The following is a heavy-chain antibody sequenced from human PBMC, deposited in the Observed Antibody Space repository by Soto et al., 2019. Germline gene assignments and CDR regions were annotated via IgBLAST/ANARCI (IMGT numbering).Heavy chain of an antibody. V-gene: IGHV2-5*08. J-gene: IGHJ5*02. CDR3: AHNLVAGTSWFDP. Sequence: TLSLTCTVSGGSISPYYWSWIRQPPGKALEWLGIIYWDDDKRYRPSLKSRLTITKDTSKNQVVLTMTNMDPVDTGTYYCAHNLVAGTSWFDPWGQGTLVTVSS. D-gene: IGHD1-7*01. CDR1: GGSISPYYW. CDR2: IYWDDDK.